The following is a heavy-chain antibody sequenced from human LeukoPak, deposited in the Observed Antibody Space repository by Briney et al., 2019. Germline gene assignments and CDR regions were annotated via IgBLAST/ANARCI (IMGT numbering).Heavy chain of an antibody. Sequence: GRSLRLSCAASGFTFSNYGMHWVRQAPGKGLEWVAVTSYDGSNKYYADSVKGRFTISRDSSKTTLYLQMNSLRPEDTAIYYCAKGGLKYSGYFDDWGQGTLVTVSS. J-gene: IGHJ4*02. D-gene: IGHD5-12*01. V-gene: IGHV3-30*18. CDR2: TSYDGSNK. CDR3: AKGGLKYSGYFDD. CDR1: GFTFSNYG.